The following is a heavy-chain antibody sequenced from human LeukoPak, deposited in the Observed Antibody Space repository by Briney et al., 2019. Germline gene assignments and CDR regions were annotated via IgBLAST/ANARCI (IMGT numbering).Heavy chain of an antibody. J-gene: IGHJ4*02. CDR1: GFTFSSYA. CDR2: ISGSGGST. D-gene: IGHD3-10*01. V-gene: IGHV3-23*01. Sequence: PGGSLTLSCAASGFTFSSYAMSWVRQAPGKGLEWVSAISGSGGSTYYADSVKGRFTISRDNSKNTLYLQMNSLRAEDTAVYYWAKDDPIISGEFGFWGQGTLVTVSS. CDR3: AKDDPIISGEFGF.